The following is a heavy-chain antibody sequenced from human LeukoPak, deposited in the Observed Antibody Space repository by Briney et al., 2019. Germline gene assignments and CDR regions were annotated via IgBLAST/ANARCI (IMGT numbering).Heavy chain of an antibody. Sequence: PGRSLRLSCAASGFTFSIYGMHWVRQAPGKGLEWVALISYDGGNKDYADSVKGRSTISRDDSKNTLYLQVNSLRTEDTAAYYCAKNRPPYEQQLVIDSWGQGTLVTVSS. D-gene: IGHD6-13*01. CDR3: AKNRPPYEQQLVIDS. V-gene: IGHV3-30*18. CDR1: GFTFSIYG. CDR2: ISYDGGNK. J-gene: IGHJ4*02.